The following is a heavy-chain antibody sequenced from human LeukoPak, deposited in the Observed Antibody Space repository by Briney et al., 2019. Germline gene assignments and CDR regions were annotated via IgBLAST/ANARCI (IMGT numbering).Heavy chain of an antibody. CDR1: GGSISSGSYY. V-gene: IGHV4-61*02. CDR2: IYTSGST. D-gene: IGHD5-12*01. CDR3: ERTVGRFPGPRSDVFDI. J-gene: IGHJ3*02. Sequence: PSQTLSLTCTVSGGSISSGSYYWSWIRQPAGKGLEWIGRIYTSGSTNYNPSLKSRVTISVDTSKNQFSLKLSSVTAATPAVYSCERTVGRFPGPRSDVFDIWAKGTMVTFSS.